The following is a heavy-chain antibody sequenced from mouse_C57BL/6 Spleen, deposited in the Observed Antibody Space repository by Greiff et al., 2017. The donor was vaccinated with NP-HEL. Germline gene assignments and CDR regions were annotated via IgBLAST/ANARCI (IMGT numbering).Heavy chain of an antibody. V-gene: IGHV1-64*01. CDR2: IHPNSGST. Sequence: VQLQQPGAELVKPGASVKLSCKASGYTFTSYWMHWVKQRPGQGLEWIGMIHPNSGSTNYNEKFKSKATLTVDKSSSTAYMQLSSLTSEDSAVYYCARASYDGYYGFAYWGQGTLVTVSA. D-gene: IGHD2-3*01. CDR3: ARASYDGYYGFAY. CDR1: GYTFTSYW. J-gene: IGHJ3*01.